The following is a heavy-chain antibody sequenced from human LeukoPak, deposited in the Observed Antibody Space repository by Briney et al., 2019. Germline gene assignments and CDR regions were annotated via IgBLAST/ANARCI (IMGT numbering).Heavy chain of an antibody. CDR2: IIPIFDTA. J-gene: IGHJ5*02. D-gene: IGHD3-10*01. V-gene: IGHV1-69*13. CDR3: ARDVTSTVRGVNWFDP. Sequence: ASVKVSCKASGGTFSSYAISWVRQAPGQGLEWMGGIIPIFDTANYAQKFQGRVTITADESTSTAYMELSSLRSEGTAVYYCARDVTSTVRGVNWFDPWGQGTLVTVSS. CDR1: GGTFSSYA.